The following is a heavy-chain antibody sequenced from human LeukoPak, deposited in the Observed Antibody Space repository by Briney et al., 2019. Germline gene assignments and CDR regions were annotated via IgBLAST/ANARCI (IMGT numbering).Heavy chain of an antibody. D-gene: IGHD3-22*01. V-gene: IGHV4-4*08. CDR3: ARDPDYYDPGY. CDR1: GESISSHY. CDR2: VTNSGTT. Sequence: SETLSLTCNVSGESISSHYWSWTRQSPGKGLEWIGYVTNSGTTKFNPSLKSRVTISRDTSKNQISLNLSSVTAADTAVYFCARDPDYYDPGYWGQGTLVTVSS. J-gene: IGHJ4*02.